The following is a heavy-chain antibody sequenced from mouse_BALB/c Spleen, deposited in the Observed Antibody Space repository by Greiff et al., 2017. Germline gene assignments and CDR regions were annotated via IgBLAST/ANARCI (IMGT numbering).Heavy chain of an antibody. CDR3: ARDADYDGYYGGFAY. Sequence: EVNVVESGGGLVQPGGSLRLSCATSGFTFSDFYMEWVRQPPGKRLEWIAASRNKANDYTTEYSASVKGRFIVSRDTSQSILYLQMNALRAEDTAIYYCARDADYDGYYGGFAYWGQGTLVTVSA. V-gene: IGHV7-1*02. CDR1: GFTFSDFY. J-gene: IGHJ3*01. CDR2: SRNKANDYTT. D-gene: IGHD2-3*01.